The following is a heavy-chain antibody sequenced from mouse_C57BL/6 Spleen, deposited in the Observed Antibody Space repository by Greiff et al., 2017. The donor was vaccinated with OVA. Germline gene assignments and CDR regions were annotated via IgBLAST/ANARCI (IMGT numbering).Heavy chain of an antibody. CDR2: IYPSDSDT. V-gene: IGHV1-61*01. D-gene: IGHD1-1*01. J-gene: IGHJ4*01. CDR3: ARAPPSTTVVDDMDY. Sequence: QVQLQQPGAELVRPGSSVKLSCKASGYPFTSYWLDWVQQRPGQGLEWIGNIYPSDSDTNYTQKFKDKATLTVAKSSTPAYMQLSRLTSKDSAVYNCARAPPSTTVVDDMDYWGQGTSVTVSS. CDR1: GYPFTSYW.